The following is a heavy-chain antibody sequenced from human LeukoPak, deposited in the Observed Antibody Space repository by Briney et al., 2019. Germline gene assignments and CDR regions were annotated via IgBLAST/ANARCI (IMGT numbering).Heavy chain of an antibody. CDR3: ARALGGETLDY. CDR1: RGSNRSSNW. V-gene: IGHV4-4*02. J-gene: IGHJ4*02. CDR2: IYHCGRT. Sequence: PSGTLSLTFVVSRGSNRSSNWCDRVRQPLGKGLEWVVDIYHCGRTNFNPTLKRRVTIPVDKPMNELSLTPSSVTAADSAGHIFARALGGETLDYWGQGTLVTVSS. D-gene: IGHD3-10*01.